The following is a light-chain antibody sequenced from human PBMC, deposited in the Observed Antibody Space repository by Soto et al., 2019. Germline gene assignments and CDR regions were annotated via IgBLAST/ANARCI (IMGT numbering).Light chain of an antibody. V-gene: IGLV2-14*01. CDR1: RSDVGGYNY. J-gene: IGLJ3*02. Sequence: QSVLTQPASVSGSPGQSITISCTGTRSDVGGYNYVSWYQKHPGKAPKVMIYEVSNRPSGVSNRFSGSKSGNTASLTISGLQAEDEADYYCSSYTSSSTLNWVFGGGNKLTVL. CDR3: SSYTSSSTLNWV. CDR2: EVS.